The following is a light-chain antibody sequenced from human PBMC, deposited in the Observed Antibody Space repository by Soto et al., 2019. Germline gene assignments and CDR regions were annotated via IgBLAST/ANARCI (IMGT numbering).Light chain of an antibody. CDR2: GAS. CDR1: QNIRSS. V-gene: IGKV3-15*01. J-gene: IGKJ5*01. CDR3: QQRSNWPQIT. Sequence: EVVMTQSPASLSASPGERVTLSCRASQNIRSSLAWYQQRPGQAPRLLIYGASTRATGTPARFSGSGSGTEFTLNISSLQSEYFAVYYCQQRSNWPQITVGQGSRMEI.